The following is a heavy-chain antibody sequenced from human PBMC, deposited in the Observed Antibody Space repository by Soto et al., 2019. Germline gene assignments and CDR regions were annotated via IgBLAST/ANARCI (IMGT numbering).Heavy chain of an antibody. V-gene: IGHV1-18*01. D-gene: IGHD6-19*01. Sequence: ASVKVSCKASGYTFASYGISWVRQAPGQGLEWMGWSSAYNGNTNYAQKLQGRVTMTTDTSTSTAYMELRSLRSDDTAVYYCARDSSGWPKSNDAYDIWGQGTMVTVSS. CDR2: SSAYNGNT. CDR1: GYTFASYG. CDR3: ARDSSGWPKSNDAYDI. J-gene: IGHJ3*02.